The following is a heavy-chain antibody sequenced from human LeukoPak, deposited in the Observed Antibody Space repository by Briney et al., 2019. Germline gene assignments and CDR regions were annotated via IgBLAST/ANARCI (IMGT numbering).Heavy chain of an antibody. D-gene: IGHD6-13*01. V-gene: IGHV3-30*04. CDR1: GFTFSSYA. CDR3: ARDRIAAASVYYYYGMDV. CDR2: ISYDGSNK. J-gene: IGHJ6*02. Sequence: GGSLRLSCAASGFTFSSYAMHWVRQAPGTGLEWVAVISYDGSNKYYADSVKGRFTISRDNSKNTLYLQMNSLRAEDTAVYYCARDRIAAASVYYYYGMDVWGQGTTVTVSS.